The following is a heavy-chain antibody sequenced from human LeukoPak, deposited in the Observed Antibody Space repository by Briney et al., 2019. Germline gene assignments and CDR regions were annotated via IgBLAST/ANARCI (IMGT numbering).Heavy chain of an antibody. CDR3: ARHTYYSDSSGYSNWFFDL. CDR1: GGSFSSYY. CDR2: INQSGRT. V-gene: IGHV4-34*01. J-gene: IGHJ2*01. Sequence: SETLSLTCAVYGGSFSSYYWSWIRQPLGKGLEWIGEINQSGRTDYNPSLKSRVTISVDPSKNQFSLKLSSVTAADTAVYYCARHTYYSDSSGYSNWFFDLWGRGTLVTVSS. D-gene: IGHD3-22*01.